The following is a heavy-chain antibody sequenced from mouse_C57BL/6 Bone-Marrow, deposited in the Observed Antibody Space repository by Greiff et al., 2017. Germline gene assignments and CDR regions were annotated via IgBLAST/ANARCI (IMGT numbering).Heavy chain of an antibody. V-gene: IGHV5-4*03. J-gene: IGHJ2*01. CDR2: ISAGGSYT. CDR3: ARGGSTMNDD. D-gene: IGHD2-4*01. Sequence: EVKLMESGGGLVKPGGSLKLSCAASGFTFSSYAMSWVRQTPEKRLEWVATISAGGSYTYYPDNVKGRFTISRDNAKNNLYLQMSHLKSEDTAMYYCARGGSTMNDDGGQGTTLTVSS. CDR1: GFTFSSYA.